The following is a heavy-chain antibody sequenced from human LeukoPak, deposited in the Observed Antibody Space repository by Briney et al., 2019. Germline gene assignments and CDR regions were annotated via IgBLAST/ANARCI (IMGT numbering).Heavy chain of an antibody. D-gene: IGHD2-2*01. Sequence: PGGSLRLSCAASGFTFSTYWMSWVRQAPGKGVEWGANIKQGGSEKFYVDSVRGRFTISRVNAKNSMYLQMNSLRAEDTAIYYCARVLPVASRDYWGQGTLVTVSS. V-gene: IGHV3-7*01. CDR1: GFTFSTYW. J-gene: IGHJ4*02. CDR3: ARVLPVASRDY. CDR2: IKQGGSEK.